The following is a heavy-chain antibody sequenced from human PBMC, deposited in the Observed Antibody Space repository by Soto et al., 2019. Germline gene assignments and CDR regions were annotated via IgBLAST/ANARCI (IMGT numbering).Heavy chain of an antibody. V-gene: IGHV3-30*18. J-gene: IGHJ4*02. Sequence: QVHLVESGGGVVQPGRSLRLSCAASGFSFGMHWVRQAPGKGLEWVAFISNDGSNKYYADSVKGRFTISRDNSKNTLYLQMNSLRAEDTDVYYCAKGFGNDWAFDYWGQGTLVTVSS. CDR2: ISNDGSNK. CDR1: GFSFG. D-gene: IGHD1-1*01. CDR3: AKGFGNDWAFDY.